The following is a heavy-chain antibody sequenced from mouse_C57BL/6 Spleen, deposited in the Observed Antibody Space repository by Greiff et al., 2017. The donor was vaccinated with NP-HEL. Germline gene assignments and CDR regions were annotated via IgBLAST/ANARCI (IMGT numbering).Heavy chain of an antibody. V-gene: IGHV14-1*01. J-gene: IGHJ3*01. D-gene: IGHD1-1*01. Sequence: EVQLQQSGAELVRPGASVKLSCTASGFNIKDYYMHWVKQRPEQGLEWIGRIDPEDGDTEYAPKFQGKATMTADTSSNTAYLQLRSLTSEDTAVYYCTAYYYGSSYEAYWGQGTLVTVSA. CDR3: TAYYYGSSYEAY. CDR1: GFNIKDYY. CDR2: IDPEDGDT.